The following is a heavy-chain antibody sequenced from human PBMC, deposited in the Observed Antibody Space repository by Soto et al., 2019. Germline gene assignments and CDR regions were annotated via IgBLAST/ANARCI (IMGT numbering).Heavy chain of an antibody. D-gene: IGHD1-1*01. Sequence: GASVKVSCKASGYTFTGYYMHWVRQAPGQGLEWMGWINPNSGGTNYAQKFQGWVTMTRDTSISTAYMELSRLRSDDTAVYYCARAPILRSGRQLGGTTNYYGMHVWGQGTPVTVSS. CDR3: ARAPILRSGRQLGGTTNYYGMHV. CDR2: INPNSGGT. CDR1: GYTFTGYY. J-gene: IGHJ6*02. V-gene: IGHV1-2*04.